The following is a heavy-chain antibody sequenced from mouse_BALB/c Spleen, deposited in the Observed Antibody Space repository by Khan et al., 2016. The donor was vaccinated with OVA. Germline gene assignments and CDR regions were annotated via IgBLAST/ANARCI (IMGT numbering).Heavy chain of an antibody. V-gene: IGHV5-6*01. D-gene: IGHD1-1*01. J-gene: IGHJ3*01. CDR1: GFTFSTYG. Sequence: EVQRVESGGDLVKPGGSLKLSCAASGFTFSTYGMSWVRQTPDKRLEWVATVSTGGGYTYYPDSVKGRFTSSRENAKNTLYLQMSGLKSEDTAMFYCTRLAYYYDSEGFAYWGQGTLVTVSA. CDR3: TRLAYYYDSEGFAY. CDR2: VSTGGGYT.